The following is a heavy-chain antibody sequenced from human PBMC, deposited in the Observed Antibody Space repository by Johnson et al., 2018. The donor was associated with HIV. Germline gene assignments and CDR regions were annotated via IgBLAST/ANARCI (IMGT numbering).Heavy chain of an antibody. CDR1: GFTFSSYA. J-gene: IGHJ3*01. Sequence: VHLVESGGGVVQPGGSLRLSCAASGFTFSSYAMHWVRQVPGKGLEWVSGINYNGGSTGYADSVRDRFSISRDNAKNSLYLQMDSLRAEDTAMYYCARAKDAAYPYDAFDVWGHGTMVIVSA. CDR3: ARAKDAAYPYDAFDV. D-gene: IGHD2-15*01. CDR2: INYNGGST. V-gene: IGHV3-20*04.